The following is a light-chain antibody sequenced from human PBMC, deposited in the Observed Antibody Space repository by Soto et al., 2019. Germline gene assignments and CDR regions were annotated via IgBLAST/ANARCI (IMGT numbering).Light chain of an antibody. V-gene: IGKV3-15*01. CDR3: QQYNNWPRT. Sequence: EIVMTQSPATLSVSPGERATLSCRASQSVSSNLAWYQQKPGQAPRLLIYGASTRATGIPARFSGSGSGTEFTLTISSLQSEDGAVYYCQQYNNWPRTCGGGTKGEIK. J-gene: IGKJ4*02. CDR1: QSVSSN. CDR2: GAS.